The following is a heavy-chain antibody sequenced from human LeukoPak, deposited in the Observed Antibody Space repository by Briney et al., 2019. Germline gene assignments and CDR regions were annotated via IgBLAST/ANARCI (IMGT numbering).Heavy chain of an antibody. CDR2: ISSSSDDI. CDR3: ARGDDILTGYYGFDS. D-gene: IGHD3-9*01. CDR1: GFTFSTYS. V-gene: IGHV3-21*01. Sequence: GGSLRLSCAASGFTFSTYSLNWVRQAPGKGLEWVSSISSSSDDIHYIDSVKGRFTISRDNAKNSLFLQMNSLRAEDTAVYYCARGDDILTGYYGFDSWGQGTLATVSS. J-gene: IGHJ4*02.